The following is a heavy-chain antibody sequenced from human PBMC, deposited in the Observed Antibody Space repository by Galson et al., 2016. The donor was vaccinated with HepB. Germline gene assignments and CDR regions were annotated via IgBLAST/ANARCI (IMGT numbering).Heavy chain of an antibody. CDR3: ARAPRGVGDY. CDR2: INHGGTT. CDR1: GGSFSGYY. Sequence: SETLSLTCAVYGGSFSGYYWSWIRQPPGKGLEWIGEINHGGTTSYNPSLKSRVTISVDTSKNQFSLRLSSVTAADTAVYYCARAPRGVGDYWGQGTLVTVSS. D-gene: IGHD3-10*01. V-gene: IGHV4-34*01. J-gene: IGHJ4*02.